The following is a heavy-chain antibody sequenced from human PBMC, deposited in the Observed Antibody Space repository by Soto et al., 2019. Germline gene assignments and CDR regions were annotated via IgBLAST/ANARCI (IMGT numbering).Heavy chain of an antibody. CDR3: ARQFDSDTTGYYYAY. J-gene: IGHJ4*02. D-gene: IGHD3-22*01. V-gene: IGHV1-69*13. Sequence: SVKVSCKASGGTFSRNTISWVRQAPGQGLEWMGGIMPIFGSANYAQKFQGRVTITADENTRTVYMELSRLRSEDTAAYYCARQFDSDTTGYYYAYWGQGTLVTVSS. CDR1: GGTFSRNT. CDR2: IMPIFGSA.